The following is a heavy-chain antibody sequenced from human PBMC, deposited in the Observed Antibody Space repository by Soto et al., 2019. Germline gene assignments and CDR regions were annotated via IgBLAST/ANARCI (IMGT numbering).Heavy chain of an antibody. CDR2: IIPIFGTA. J-gene: IGHJ4*02. CDR1: GVTFSSYA. D-gene: IGHD6-19*01. V-gene: IGHV1-69*13. CDR3: ARNDIAVAGGPPFDY. Sequence: SVKVSCKASGVTFSSYAISWVRQAPGQGLEWMGGIIPIFGTANYAQKFQGRVTITADESTSTAYMELSSLRSDDTAVYYCARNDIAVAGGPPFDYWGQGTLVTVSS.